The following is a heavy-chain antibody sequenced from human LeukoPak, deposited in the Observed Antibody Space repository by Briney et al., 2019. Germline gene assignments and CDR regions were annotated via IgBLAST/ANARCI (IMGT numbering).Heavy chain of an antibody. CDR3: ARQRGSWDSSGYFFDY. CDR1: GYSFTSYW. CDR2: IYPGDSDT. J-gene: IGHJ4*02. D-gene: IGHD3-22*01. Sequence: GESLKISCKGSGYSFTSYWIGWVRQMPGKGLEWMGIIYPGDSDTRYGPSFQGQVTISADKSISTAYLQWSSLKASDTAMYYCARQRGSWDSSGYFFDYWGQGTLVTVSS. V-gene: IGHV5-51*01.